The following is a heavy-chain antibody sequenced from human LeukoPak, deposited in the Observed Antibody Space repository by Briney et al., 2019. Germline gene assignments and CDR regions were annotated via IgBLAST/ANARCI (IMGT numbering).Heavy chain of an antibody. D-gene: IGHD2-2*01. CDR2: IVGSGGNM. V-gene: IGHV3-23*01. CDR1: GFSFSSYA. J-gene: IGHJ4*02. CDR3: AKGLTWDSTSCSD. Sequence: GGSLRLSCAASGFSFSSYAMSWVRQAPGKGLEWVSAIVGSGGNMYYADSVKGRFTISRGNFKSTLYLQMNSLRAEDTAVYYCAKGLTWDSTSCSDRGQGTLVTVSS.